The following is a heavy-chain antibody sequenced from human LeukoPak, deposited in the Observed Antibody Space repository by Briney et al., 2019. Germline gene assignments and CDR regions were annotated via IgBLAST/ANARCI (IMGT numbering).Heavy chain of an antibody. D-gene: IGHD2-2*01. V-gene: IGHV1-69*13. CDR2: IVPIFGTA. CDR3: ASYGCSSTSCYERGYYYYYYGMDV. J-gene: IGHJ6*02. Sequence: GASVNVSCKASGGTFSSYAISWVRQAPGQGLEWMGGIVPIFGTANYAQKFQGRVTITADESTSTAYMELSSLRSEDTAVYYCASYGCSSTSCYERGYYYYYYGMDVWGQGTTVTVSS. CDR1: GGTFSSYA.